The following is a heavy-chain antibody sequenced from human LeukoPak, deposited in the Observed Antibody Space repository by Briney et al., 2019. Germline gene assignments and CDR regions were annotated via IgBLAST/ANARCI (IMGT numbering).Heavy chain of an antibody. CDR2: IWYDGSNK. CDR1: GFTFSSYG. V-gene: IGHV3-33*01. J-gene: IGHJ3*02. Sequence: PGGSLRLSRAASGFTFSSYGMHWVRQAPGKGLEWVAVIWYDGSNKYYADSVKGRFTISRDNSKNTLYLQMNSLRAEDTAVYYCARDPEGPWGPNAFDIWGQGTMVTVSS. D-gene: IGHD3-16*01. CDR3: ARDPEGPWGPNAFDI.